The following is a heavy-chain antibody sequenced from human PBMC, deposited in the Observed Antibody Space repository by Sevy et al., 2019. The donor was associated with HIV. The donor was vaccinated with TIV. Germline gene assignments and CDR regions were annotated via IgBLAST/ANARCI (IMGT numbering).Heavy chain of an antibody. CDR3: TTGGSLFQH. J-gene: IGHJ1*01. V-gene: IGHV3-15*01. CDR1: GFTFSDYR. D-gene: IGHD3-16*01. CDR2: FKSKSDGGTT. Sequence: GGSLRLSCAASGFTFSDYRMHWVRQAPGKGLEWVGHFKSKSDGGTTEYAAPVRGRFTISRDDSKNTLYLQMNSLKTEDTAVYYCTTGGSLFQHWGQGTLVTVSS.